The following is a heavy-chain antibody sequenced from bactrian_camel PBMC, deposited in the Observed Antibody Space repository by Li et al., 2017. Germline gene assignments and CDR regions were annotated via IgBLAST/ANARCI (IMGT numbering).Heavy chain of an antibody. J-gene: IGHJ6*01. CDR1: GDIHRNYS. CDR3: AATYGRTCRAGGVFGY. CDR2: IHAYDGAT. D-gene: IGHD6*01. Sequence: SWGGYVQVGGSLTLSCAASGDIHRNYSMGWTRQFPGKEREKVASIHAYDGATYYAESVKGRFTISEDHAKNTLYLEMNNLKPEDTAMYFCAATYGRTCRAGGVFGYWGQGTQVTVS. V-gene: IGHV3S59*01.